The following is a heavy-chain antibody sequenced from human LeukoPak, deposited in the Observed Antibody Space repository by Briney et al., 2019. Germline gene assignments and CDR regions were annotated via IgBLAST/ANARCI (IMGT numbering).Heavy chain of an antibody. D-gene: IGHD4-17*01. CDR2: MNGDGDYI. CDR3: AKEVLDYEIPYWYFDL. CDR1: GFTFSTYT. J-gene: IGHJ2*01. V-gene: IGHV3-23*01. Sequence: GGSLRLPCAASGFTFSTYTMSWVRQAPGKGLEWVSAMNGDGDYIYYADSVKGRFTISRDNSKNTVYLEMSSLRAEDTAVYHCAKEVLDYEIPYWYFDLWGLGTLVTVSS.